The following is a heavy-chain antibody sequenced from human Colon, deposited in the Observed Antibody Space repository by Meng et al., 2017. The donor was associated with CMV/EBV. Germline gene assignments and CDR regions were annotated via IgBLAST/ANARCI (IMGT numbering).Heavy chain of an antibody. CDR3: ANGDYYDSSGFDY. V-gene: IGHV3-30*04. D-gene: IGHD3-22*01. CDR2: ISSDGRNK. J-gene: IGHJ4*02. Sequence: GESLKISCAASGFTFNDYAIYWVRQAPGKGPECVAVISSDGRNKYYADSVQGRFTISRDNSKNTLYLQMNSLRAEDTAVYYCANGDYYDSSGFDYWGQGTLVTVSS. CDR1: GFTFNDYA.